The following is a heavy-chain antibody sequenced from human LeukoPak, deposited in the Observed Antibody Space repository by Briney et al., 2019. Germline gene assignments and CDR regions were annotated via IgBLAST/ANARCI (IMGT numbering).Heavy chain of an antibody. CDR2: ISGSGGST. Sequence: GGSLRLSCAASGFTFSSYSMNWVRQTPGKGLEWVSAISGSGGSTYYADSVKGRFTISRDNSKNTLYLQMNSLRAEDTAVYYCAKSTYCGGDCYARRYAPFDYWGQGTLVTVSS. V-gene: IGHV3-23*01. CDR1: GFTFSSYS. D-gene: IGHD2-21*02. J-gene: IGHJ4*02. CDR3: AKSTYCGGDCYARRYAPFDY.